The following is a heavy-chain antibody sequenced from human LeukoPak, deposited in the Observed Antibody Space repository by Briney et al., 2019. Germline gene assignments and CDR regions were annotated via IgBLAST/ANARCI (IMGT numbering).Heavy chain of an antibody. D-gene: IGHD4-17*01. CDR3: ARPAALRTGGYYFDY. J-gene: IGHJ4*02. Sequence: GGSLRLSCAASGFTFSDHYMDWVRQAPGKGLEWVGRTRNKANSYTTEYAASVEGRFTISRDDSKNSLYLQMNSLKTEDTAVYYCARPAALRTGGYYFDYWGQGTLVTVSS. V-gene: IGHV3-72*01. CDR1: GFTFSDHY. CDR2: TRNKANSYTT.